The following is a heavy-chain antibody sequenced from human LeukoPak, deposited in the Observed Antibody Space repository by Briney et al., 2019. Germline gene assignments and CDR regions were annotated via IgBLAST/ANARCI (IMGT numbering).Heavy chain of an antibody. CDR2: IYSGGST. J-gene: IGHJ3*02. D-gene: IGHD1-26*01. CDR3: ARGRRRSYDAFDI. V-gene: IGHV3-53*01. CDR1: GFTVSSNY. Sequence: GGSLRLSCAASGFTVSSNYMSWVRQAPGKGLEWVSVIYSGGSTYYADSVKGRFTISRDNSKNTLYLQMNSLRAEDTAVYYCARGRRRSYDAFDIWGQGTMVTVSS.